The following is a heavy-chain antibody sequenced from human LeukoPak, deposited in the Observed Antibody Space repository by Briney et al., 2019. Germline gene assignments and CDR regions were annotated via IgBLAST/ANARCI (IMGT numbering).Heavy chain of an antibody. CDR2: IYYSGST. CDR3: ARGGGSSLYYYYYMDV. Sequence: PSETLSLTCTVSGGSISSSSYYWGWIRQPPGKGPEWIGSIYYSGSTYYNPSLKSRVTISVDTSKNQFSLKLSSVTAADTAVYYCARGGGSSLYYYYYMDVWGKGTTVTVSS. D-gene: IGHD6-13*01. J-gene: IGHJ6*03. CDR1: GGSISSSSYY. V-gene: IGHV4-39*07.